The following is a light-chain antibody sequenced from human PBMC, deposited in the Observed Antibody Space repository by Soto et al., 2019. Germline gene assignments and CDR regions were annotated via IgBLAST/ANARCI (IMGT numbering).Light chain of an antibody. CDR1: QSLLHTNGYNY. Sequence: DIVMTQSPLSLPVTPGEPASISCRSSQSLLHTNGYNYLDWYLQKPGQSPQLLIYLGSNRASGVPERLSGTRSWTDFAVETSRVEAGDVGVDYCMQATQFPWTLGQGPKGHIK. V-gene: IGKV2-28*01. CDR2: LGS. J-gene: IGKJ1*01. CDR3: MQATQFPWT.